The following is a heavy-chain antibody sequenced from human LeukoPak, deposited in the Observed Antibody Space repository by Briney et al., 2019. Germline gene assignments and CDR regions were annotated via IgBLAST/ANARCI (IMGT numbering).Heavy chain of an antibody. V-gene: IGHV3-21*01. CDR1: GFTFSSYS. CDR2: ISSSSSYI. J-gene: IGHJ4*02. Sequence: GGSLRLSCAASGFTFSSYSMNWVRQAPGKGLGWVSSISSSSSYIYYADSVKGRFTISRDNAKNSLYLQMNSLRAEDTAVYYCARTHNEYSAFDYWGQGTLVTVSS. D-gene: IGHD5-12*01. CDR3: ARTHNEYSAFDY.